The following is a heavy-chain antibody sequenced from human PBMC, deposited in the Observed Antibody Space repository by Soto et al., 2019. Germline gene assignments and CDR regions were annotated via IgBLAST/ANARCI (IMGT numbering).Heavy chain of an antibody. CDR1: GFTFISYA. D-gene: IGHD6-13*01. V-gene: IGHV3-30-3*01. CDR3: ARGGWGSSWTHYYYGMDV. CDR2: ISYDGSNK. J-gene: IGHJ6*02. Sequence: QPGGSLRLSCAASGFTFISYAMHWVRQAPGKGLEWVAVISYDGSNKYYADSVKGRFTISRDNSKNTLYLQMNSLRAEDTAVYYCARGGWGSSWTHYYYGMDVWGQGTTVTVSS.